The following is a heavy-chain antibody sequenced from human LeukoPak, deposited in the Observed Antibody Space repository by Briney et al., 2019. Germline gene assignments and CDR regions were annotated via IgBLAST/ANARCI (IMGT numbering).Heavy chain of an antibody. CDR2: ISSNGGST. D-gene: IGHD5-12*01. CDR1: GFTFSSYA. V-gene: IGHV3-64*01. CDR3: AINGGGDSGYGNFDY. Sequence: GGSLRLSCAASGFTFSSYAMHWVRQAPGKGLEYVSAISSNGGSTYYANSVKGRFTISRDNSKNTLYLQMGSLRAEDTAFYYCAINGGGDSGYGNFDYWGQGTLVTVSS. J-gene: IGHJ4*02.